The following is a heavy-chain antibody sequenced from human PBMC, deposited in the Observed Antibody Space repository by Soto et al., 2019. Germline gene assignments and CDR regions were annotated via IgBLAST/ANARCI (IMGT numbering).Heavy chain of an antibody. V-gene: IGHV1-46*03. Sequence: QVHLEQSGAEVKKPGASVKVSCKASGDTFTTYCIHWVRQAPGKGLEWMGIIKPSDGSKSYAQRFPGRVTMTRATSTSTAYMQLSGLRSDDTAVYYCALWLGPINRADFWRGPLDRWGQGTPVTVSS. J-gene: IGHJ5*02. CDR1: GDTFTTYC. D-gene: IGHD3-3*01. CDR2: IKPSDGSK. CDR3: ALWLGPINRADFWRGPLDR.